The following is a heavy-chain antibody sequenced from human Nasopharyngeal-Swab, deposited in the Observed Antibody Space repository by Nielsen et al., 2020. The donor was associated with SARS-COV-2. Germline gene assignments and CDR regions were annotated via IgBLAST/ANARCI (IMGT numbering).Heavy chain of an antibody. CDR2: IKQSGSGQ. V-gene: IGHV3-7*01. D-gene: IGHD2-2*01. Sequence: VRQAPRKGLEWVAHIKQSGSGQYYVDSVKGRFTISRDNAKNSLSLQMNSLRAEDTAVYYCARYCSTTSCPRGFDYWGQGTLVTVS. CDR3: ARYCSTTSCPRGFDY. J-gene: IGHJ4*02.